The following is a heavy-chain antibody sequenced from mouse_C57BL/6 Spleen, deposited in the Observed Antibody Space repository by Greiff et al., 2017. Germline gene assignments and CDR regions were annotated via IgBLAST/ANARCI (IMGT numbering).Heavy chain of an antibody. J-gene: IGHJ2*01. D-gene: IGHD1-1*01. Sequence: QVQLQQPGTELVKPGASVKLSCKASGYTFTSYWMHWVKQRPGQGLEWIGNINPSNGGTNYNAKFKSKATLTVDTSSSTAYMQLSSLTSEDSAVYSGAREGYYYGSSVDYWGQGTTLTVSS. CDR1: GYTFTSYW. CDR3: AREGYYYGSSVDY. V-gene: IGHV1-53*01. CDR2: INPSNGGT.